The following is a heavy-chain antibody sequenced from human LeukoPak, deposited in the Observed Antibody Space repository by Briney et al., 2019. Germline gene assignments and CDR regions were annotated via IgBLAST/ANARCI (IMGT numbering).Heavy chain of an antibody. J-gene: IGHJ4*02. Sequence: PSQTLSLTCTVSGGSISSGDYYWSWIRQPPGKGLEWIGYIYYSGSTYYNPSLKSRVTISVDTSKNQFSLKLSSVTAADTAVYYCARGSQGVQLWLVVPEGFDYWGQGTLVTVSS. D-gene: IGHD5-18*01. CDR1: GGSISSGDYY. V-gene: IGHV4-30-4*01. CDR3: ARGSQGVQLWLVVPEGFDY. CDR2: IYYSGST.